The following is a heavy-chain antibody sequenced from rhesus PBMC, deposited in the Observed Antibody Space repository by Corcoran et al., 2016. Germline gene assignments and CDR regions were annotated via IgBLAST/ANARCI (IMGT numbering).Heavy chain of an antibody. CDR3: ARGGRQLEIVFDY. Sequence: QLQLQESGPGLVKPSETLSLTCAVSGGSISGGYGWSWIRQPPGKGLEWIGHIFGRLGNPYYNPSLNSRVTISTDTAKNQVSLKLSSVTAADTAVYYVARGGRQLEIVFDYWGQGVLVTVSS. CDR1: GGSISGGYG. D-gene: IGHD6-25*01. V-gene: IGHV4S7*01. CDR2: IFGRLGNP. J-gene: IGHJ4*01.